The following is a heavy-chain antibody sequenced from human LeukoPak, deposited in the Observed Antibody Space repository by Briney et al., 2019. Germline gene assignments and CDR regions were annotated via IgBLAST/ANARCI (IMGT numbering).Heavy chain of an antibody. J-gene: IGHJ2*01. CDR2: FYVDGRT. D-gene: IGHD3-3*01. CDR1: GLTVSSNY. Sequence: GGSLTLSCAASGLTVSSNYMSWARHAPGKGLEWLSFFYVDGRTFYADSVESRCTISRDISKNTLYLQLSSLRVEDTAVYFCARRITTFGVLADWYFDLWGRGTRVTVSS. CDR3: ARRITTFGVLADWYFDL. V-gene: IGHV3-53*01.